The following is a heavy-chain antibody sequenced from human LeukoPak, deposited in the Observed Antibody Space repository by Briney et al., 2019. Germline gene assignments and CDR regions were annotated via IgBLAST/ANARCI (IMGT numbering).Heavy chain of an antibody. V-gene: IGHV3-30*12. J-gene: IGHJ3*02. CDR2: INYDGSDK. Sequence: GGSLRLACTASGFTFRRHGMHWVRQAPGKGLEWVTFINYDGSDKYYADSVKGRFTISRDNSKNTLYLQMNSLRAEDTAVYYCARFEVAAIDAFDIWGQGTMVTVSS. CDR1: GFTFRRHG. D-gene: IGHD5-12*01. CDR3: ARFEVAAIDAFDI.